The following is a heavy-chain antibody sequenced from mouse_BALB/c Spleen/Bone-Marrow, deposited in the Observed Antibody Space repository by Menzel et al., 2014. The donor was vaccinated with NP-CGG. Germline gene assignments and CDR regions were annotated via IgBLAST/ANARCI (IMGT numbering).Heavy chain of an antibody. J-gene: IGHJ1*01. CDR2: ISYDGTN. V-gene: IGHV3-6*02. Sequence: DVQLQESGPGLVKPSQSLSLTCSVTGYSITSGYFCNWIRQFPGNKLEWMGYISYDGTNNYNPSLKNRISITRDTSKNHFFLKLNSVTTEDTATYYCARVSYRYNWYFDVWGAGTTVTVSS. CDR3: ARVSYRYNWYFDV. D-gene: IGHD2-14*01. CDR1: GYSITSGYF.